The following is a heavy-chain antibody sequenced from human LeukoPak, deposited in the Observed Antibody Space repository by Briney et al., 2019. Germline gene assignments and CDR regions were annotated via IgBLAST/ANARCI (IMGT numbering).Heavy chain of an antibody. D-gene: IGHD3-10*01. J-gene: IGHJ3*02. Sequence: GGSLRLSCAASGFTVSSNYMGWVRQAPGKGLEWVSVIYSGGSTYYADSVKGRFTISRDNSKNTLYLQMNSLRAEDTAVYYCARGRITMVRESDALDIWGQGTMVTVSS. CDR1: GFTVSSNY. CDR3: ARGRITMVRESDALDI. CDR2: IYSGGST. V-gene: IGHV3-53*01.